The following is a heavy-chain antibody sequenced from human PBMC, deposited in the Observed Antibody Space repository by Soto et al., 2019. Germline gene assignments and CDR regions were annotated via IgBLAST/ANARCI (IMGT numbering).Heavy chain of an antibody. V-gene: IGHV4-4*07. CDR2: IYTSGST. CDR1: GGPLRRYY. CDR3: ARVGSSWNWFDP. J-gene: IGHJ5*02. Sequence: PSENLSLTCTVSGGPLRRYYWGWVRQPAGKGLEWIGRIYTSGSTNYNPSLKSRVTMSVDTSKNQFSLKLSSVTAADTAVYYCARVGSSWNWFDPWGQGTLVTVSS. D-gene: IGHD6-13*01.